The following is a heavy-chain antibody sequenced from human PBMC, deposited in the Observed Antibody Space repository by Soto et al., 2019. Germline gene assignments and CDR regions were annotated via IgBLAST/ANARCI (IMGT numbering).Heavy chain of an antibody. J-gene: IGHJ3*02. CDR1: GFTFDDYA. Sequence: GGSLRLSCAASGFTFDDYAMHWVRQAPGKGLEWVSGISWNGGSIGYADSVKGRFTISRDISKNSLYMQMNSLRSEVTAWYSCAKEGFTMIAKGAFYIWGQGTMVTVSS. CDR2: ISWNGGSI. CDR3: AKEGFTMIAKGAFYI. D-gene: IGHD3-22*01. V-gene: IGHV3-9*01.